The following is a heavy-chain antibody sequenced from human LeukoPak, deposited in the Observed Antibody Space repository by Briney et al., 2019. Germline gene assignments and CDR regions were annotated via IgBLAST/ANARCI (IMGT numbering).Heavy chain of an antibody. CDR1: GFTFSIYG. CDR2: ISSSSSYM. D-gene: IGHD6-6*01. CDR3: AKNRQSASSDFDY. J-gene: IGHJ4*02. V-gene: IGHV3-21*01. Sequence: PGGSLRLSCAASGFTFSIYGMNWVRQAPGKGLDWVSSISSSSSYMFYADSLKGRFTISRDNAKNTLYLQMNSLRAEDTAVYYCAKNRQSASSDFDYWGQGTLVTVSS.